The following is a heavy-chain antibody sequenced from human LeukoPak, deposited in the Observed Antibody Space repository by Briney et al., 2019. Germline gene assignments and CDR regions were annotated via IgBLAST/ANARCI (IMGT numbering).Heavy chain of an antibody. CDR3: ARQADSSSCYVDS. V-gene: IGHV4-30-4*08. D-gene: IGHD6-13*01. CDR2: IYHSGST. Sequence: SETLSLTCTVSGASISSGNYYWTWIRQPPGKGLEWIGNIYHSGSTYYNPSLKSRITISLDTSKSQFSLRLSSVTAADTAVYYCARQADSSSCYVDSWGQGTLVTVSS. CDR1: GASISSGNYY. J-gene: IGHJ4*02.